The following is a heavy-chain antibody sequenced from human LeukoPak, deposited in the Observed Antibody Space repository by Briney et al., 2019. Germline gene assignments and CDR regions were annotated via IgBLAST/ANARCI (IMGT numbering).Heavy chain of an antibody. CDR3: AKRLGYYDSSEGYFDQ. Sequence: GGSLRLSCAASGFTFSSFGMHWVRQAPGKGLEWVAVISYDGSYKNYVDSVKGRFTISKDISKNTLYLQMNSLRAEDTAVYYCAKRLGYYDSSEGYFDQWGQGTLVTVSS. D-gene: IGHD3-22*01. CDR1: GFTFSSFG. J-gene: IGHJ4*02. V-gene: IGHV3-30*18. CDR2: ISYDGSYK.